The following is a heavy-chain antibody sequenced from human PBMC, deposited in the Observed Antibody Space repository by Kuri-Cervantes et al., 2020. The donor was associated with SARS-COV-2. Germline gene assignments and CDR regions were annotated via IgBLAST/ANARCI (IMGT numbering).Heavy chain of an antibody. CDR3: ARSGRSLLDWRPMTRVDWFDP. Sequence: LSLTCVASGFTFSSYEMNWVSQVPGKGREWVAVIGYDGSNKYYADSVKGRFTISRDNSKNTLYLQMNSLGAEDTAVYYCARSGRSLLDWRPMTRVDWFDPWGQGALVTVSS. D-gene: IGHD3-10*01. CDR2: IGYDGSNK. V-gene: IGHV3-33*01. J-gene: IGHJ5*02. CDR1: GFTFSSYE.